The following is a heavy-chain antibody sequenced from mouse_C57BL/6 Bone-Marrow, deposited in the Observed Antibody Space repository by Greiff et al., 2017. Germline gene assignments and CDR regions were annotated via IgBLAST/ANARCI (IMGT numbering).Heavy chain of an antibody. V-gene: IGHV1-69*01. CDR1: GYTFTSYW. D-gene: IGHD4-1*01. CDR3: ARNWGDY. J-gene: IGHJ2*01. Sequence: QVQLQQSGAELVMPGASVKLSCKASGYTFTSYWMHWVKQRPGQGLEWIGEIDPSDSYTNYNQKFKGKSTLTVDKSSSTAYMQHSSLTSEDAAVYYCARNWGDYWGQGTTLTVSS. CDR2: IDPSDSYT.